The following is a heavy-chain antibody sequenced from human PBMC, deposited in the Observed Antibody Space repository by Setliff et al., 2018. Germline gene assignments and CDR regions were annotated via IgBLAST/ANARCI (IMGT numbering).Heavy chain of an antibody. V-gene: IGHV4-59*11. Sequence: SETLSLTCAVSGGSISHHYWSWIRQPPGKGLEWVGYMYNSGNTNYNPSLRRRVAISVDKSKNQFSLKLSSVTAADTAVYYCARALLWFGEGMDVWGKGTTVTVS. J-gene: IGHJ6*03. CDR1: GGSISHHY. D-gene: IGHD3-10*01. CDR3: ARALLWFGEGMDV. CDR2: MYNSGNT.